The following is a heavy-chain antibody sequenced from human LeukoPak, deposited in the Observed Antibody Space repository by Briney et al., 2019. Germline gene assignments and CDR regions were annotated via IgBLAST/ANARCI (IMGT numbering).Heavy chain of an antibody. V-gene: IGHV3-21*04. CDR2: ISSSSSYI. CDR3: ARGPRGCSGGSCAQFDY. Sequence: GGSLRLSCAASGFTFSSYSMNWVRQAPGKGLEWVSSISSSSSYIYYADSVKGRFTISRDNAKNSLYLQVESLRAEDTALYYCARGPRGCSGGSCAQFDYWGQGTLVTVSS. CDR1: GFTFSSYS. D-gene: IGHD2-15*01. J-gene: IGHJ4*02.